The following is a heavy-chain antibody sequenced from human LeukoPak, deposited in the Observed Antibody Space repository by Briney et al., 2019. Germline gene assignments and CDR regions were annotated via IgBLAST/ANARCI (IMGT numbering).Heavy chain of an antibody. D-gene: IGHD4-17*01. J-gene: IGHJ4*02. CDR3: ARGTTVTTKFDY. CDR1: GGTFSSYS. Sequence: SVKVSCKASGGTFSSYSISWVRQAPGQGLEWMGGIIPIFGTANYAQKFQGRVTITADESTSTAYMELSSLRSEDTAVYYCARGTTVTTKFDYWGQGTLVTVSS. V-gene: IGHV1-69*13. CDR2: IIPIFGTA.